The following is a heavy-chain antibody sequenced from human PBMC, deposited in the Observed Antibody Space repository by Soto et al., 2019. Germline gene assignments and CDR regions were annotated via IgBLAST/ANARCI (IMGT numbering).Heavy chain of an antibody. J-gene: IGHJ5*02. CDR1: GAALNSGNYY. CDR3: ARLRIATNNYKWFDP. CDR2: IYVTGAV. D-gene: IGHD2-21*01. Sequence: SETLSLTCSVSGAALNSGNYYWSWIRQVPGKGLEWIGHIYVTGAVDYNPSLRDRITISQDTSERQFSPNLRLVTAADTAVYYCARLRIATNNYKWFDPWGQGTLVTVSS. V-gene: IGHV4-31*03.